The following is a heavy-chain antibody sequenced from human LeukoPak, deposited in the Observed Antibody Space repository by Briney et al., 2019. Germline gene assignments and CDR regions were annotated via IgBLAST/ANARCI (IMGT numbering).Heavy chain of an antibody. CDR1: GITFSTYA. CDR3: ARGRRLLFLAFDI. J-gene: IGHJ3*02. V-gene: IGHV3-23*01. CDR2: ISGSSGRT. Sequence: PGGSLRLSCAASGITFSTYAMTWVRQAPGKGLEWVSGISGSSGRTYYADSVKGRFTISRDNSKNTLYLQMNSLRAEDTAVYYCARGRRLLFLAFDIWGQGAMVTVSS. D-gene: IGHD2-21*01.